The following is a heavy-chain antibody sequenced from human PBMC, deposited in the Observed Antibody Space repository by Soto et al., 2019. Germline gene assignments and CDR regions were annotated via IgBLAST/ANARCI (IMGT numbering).Heavy chain of an antibody. D-gene: IGHD5-12*01. CDR1: GDSVSSNTAS. V-gene: IGHV6-1*01. CDR2: TYSRSKWYN. CDR3: AKGDNLGPKTGYAFDP. Sequence: SQTRSLTCXISGDSVSSNTASWNWVRQSPSRGLEWLGRTYSRSKWYNDYAVSVKSRIIINPDTSKNQFSLQLNSVTPEDTAVYYCAKGDNLGPKTGYAFDPWGQGILVTVSS. J-gene: IGHJ5*02.